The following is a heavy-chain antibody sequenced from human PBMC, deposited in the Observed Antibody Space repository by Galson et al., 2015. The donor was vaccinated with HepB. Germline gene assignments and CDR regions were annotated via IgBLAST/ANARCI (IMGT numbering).Heavy chain of an antibody. Sequence: SVKVSCKASGYTFSGYYMHWVRQAPGQGLEWMGRINPTSGGTNLAQKFQGRVTTTRDTSISTVYLELGRLRSDDTAVYYCTRVGLGASPDYWGQGTLVTVSS. V-gene: IGHV1-2*06. D-gene: IGHD1-26*01. CDR1: GYTFSGYY. CDR2: INPTSGGT. J-gene: IGHJ4*02. CDR3: TRVGLGASPDY.